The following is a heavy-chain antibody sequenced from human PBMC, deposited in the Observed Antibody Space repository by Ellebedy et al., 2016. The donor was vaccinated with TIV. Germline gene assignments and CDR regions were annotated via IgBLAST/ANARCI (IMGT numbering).Heavy chain of an antibody. V-gene: IGHV3-15*01. CDR2: IKSKTDGGTT. Sequence: GESLKISCAASGCTFSNAWISWVRQSPGKGLEWVGRIKSKTDGGTTDYAAPVKGRFTISREDSKTTVYLQMSSLKTEDTAVYSCTTGRGMQWPGSNIDYWGQGTLVTVSS. CDR3: TTGRGMQWPGSNIDY. D-gene: IGHD6-19*01. CDR1: GCTFSNAW. J-gene: IGHJ4*02.